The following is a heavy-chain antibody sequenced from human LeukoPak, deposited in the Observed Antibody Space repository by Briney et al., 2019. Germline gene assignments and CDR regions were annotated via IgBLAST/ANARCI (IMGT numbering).Heavy chain of an antibody. D-gene: IGHD2/OR15-2a*01. J-gene: IGHJ4*02. Sequence: GGSLRLSCAASGFTFSNACMSWVRQAPGKGLEWVGRIKSKTNGGTTDYAAPVKGRFTISRNDSKNMLFLQMNTLKTEDTAVYYCTSDDPVNRSWGKGTLVTVSS. V-gene: IGHV3-15*01. CDR1: GFTFSNAC. CDR2: IKSKTNGGTT. CDR3: TSDDPVNRS.